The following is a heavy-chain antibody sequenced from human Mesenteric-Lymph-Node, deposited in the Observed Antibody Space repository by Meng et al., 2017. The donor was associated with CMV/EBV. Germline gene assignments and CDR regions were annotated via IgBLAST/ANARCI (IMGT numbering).Heavy chain of an antibody. Sequence: GESLKISCAASGFTFTSHAMNWVRQAPGKGLDWVSAISAGGDSTYYADSVKGRFTISRDNSKNTLYLQMNSLRAEDTAIYYCARKKDGATHFDYWGQGTLVTVSS. J-gene: IGHJ4*02. V-gene: IGHV3-23*01. CDR2: ISAGGDST. CDR3: ARKKDGATHFDY. D-gene: IGHD1-26*01. CDR1: GFTFTSHA.